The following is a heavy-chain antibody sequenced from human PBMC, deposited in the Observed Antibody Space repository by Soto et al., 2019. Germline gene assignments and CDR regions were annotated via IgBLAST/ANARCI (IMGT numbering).Heavy chain of an antibody. CDR2: IIPIFGTA. J-gene: IGHJ6*02. CDR3: ARSITGTVSYYYGMDV. Sequence: ASVKVSCKASGGTFSSYAISWVRQAPGQGLEWMGGIIPIFGTANYAQKFQGRVTITADESTSTAYMELSSLRSEDKAVYYCARSITGTVSYYYGMDVWGQGTTVTVSS. V-gene: IGHV1-69*13. CDR1: GGTFSSYA. D-gene: IGHD1-20*01.